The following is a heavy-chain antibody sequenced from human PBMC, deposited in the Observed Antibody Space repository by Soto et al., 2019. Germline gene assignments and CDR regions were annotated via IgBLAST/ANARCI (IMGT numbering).Heavy chain of an antibody. V-gene: IGHV4-4*02. CDR3: ARGIYYDSSGYIYGMDV. CDR1: GGSISSSNW. J-gene: IGHJ6*02. D-gene: IGHD3-22*01. Sequence: SETLSLTCAVSGGSISSSNWWSWVRQPPGKGLEWIGEIYHSGSTNYNPSLKSRVTISVGKSKNQFSLKLSSVTAADTAVYYCARGIYYDSSGYIYGMDVWGQGTTVTVSS. CDR2: IYHSGST.